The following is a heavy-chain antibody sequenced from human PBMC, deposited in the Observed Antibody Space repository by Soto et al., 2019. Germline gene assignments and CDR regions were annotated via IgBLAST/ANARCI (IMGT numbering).Heavy chain of an antibody. CDR2: ISSGGGTV. CDR1: GFTFSFYD. V-gene: IGHV3-48*03. J-gene: IGHJ4*02. Sequence: GGSLRLSCAASGFTFSFYDVNWVRQAPGKGLEWVSYISSGGGTVYYADSVKGRFTISRDNAENSLYLQMNSLRAEDTAVYYCARKSSDDLDYWGQGTLVTVSS. D-gene: IGHD1-1*01. CDR3: ARKSSDDLDY.